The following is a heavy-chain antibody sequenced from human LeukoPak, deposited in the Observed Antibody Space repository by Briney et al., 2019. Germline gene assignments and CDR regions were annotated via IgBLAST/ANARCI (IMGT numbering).Heavy chain of an antibody. Sequence: GGSLSLSCAASGFTFITYAMHWVRQAPGKGLEWVAVISYDGSNEYYVDSVKGRFTISRDNSKNILYLQMNSLTAEDTAVYYCARDSLKNGYNYDYFDYWGQGTLVTVSS. CDR1: GFTFITYA. J-gene: IGHJ4*02. V-gene: IGHV3-30-3*01. D-gene: IGHD5-24*01. CDR3: ARDSLKNGYNYDYFDY. CDR2: ISYDGSNE.